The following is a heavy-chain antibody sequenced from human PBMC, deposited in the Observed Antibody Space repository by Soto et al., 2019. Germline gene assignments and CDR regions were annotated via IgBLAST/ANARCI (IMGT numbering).Heavy chain of an antibody. Sequence: NPSDTLSQTGTVADASIIGSTHYWDWIRQPPGKGLEWIGTFFYNGNTFYNPSLQSRVTISVDTSKNQFSLNLASVTAADTDVYSCASRFYYHWSPWGQGNLVTVSS. D-gene: IGHD3-10*01. CDR1: DASIIGSTHY. CDR2: FFYNGNT. CDR3: ASRFYYHWSP. V-gene: IGHV4-39*01. J-gene: IGHJ5*02.